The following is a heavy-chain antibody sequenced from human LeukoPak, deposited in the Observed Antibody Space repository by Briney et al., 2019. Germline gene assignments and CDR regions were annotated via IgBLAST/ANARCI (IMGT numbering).Heavy chain of an antibody. V-gene: IGHV3-7*01. Sequence: GGSLRLSCAASGFTFSTYWMSWVRQAPGKGLELVANIKQDGSEKYYVDSVKGRFTISRDNAKNSLYLQVNSLRAEDTAVYYCARNQRRLDYWGQGTPVTVSS. D-gene: IGHD1-14*01. CDR2: IKQDGSEK. J-gene: IGHJ4*02. CDR3: ARNQRRLDY. CDR1: GFTFSTYW.